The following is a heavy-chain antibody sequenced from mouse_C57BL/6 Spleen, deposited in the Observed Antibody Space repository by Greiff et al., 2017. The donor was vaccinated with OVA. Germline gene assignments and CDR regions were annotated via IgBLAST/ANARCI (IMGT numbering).Heavy chain of an antibody. J-gene: IGHJ1*03. CDR2: IHPNSGST. D-gene: IGHD2-3*01. V-gene: IGHV1-64*01. CDR1: GYTFTSYW. CDR3: ASGLLQYFDV. Sequence: QVQLQQPGAELVKPGASVKLSCTASGYTFTSYWMHWVKQRPGQGLEWIGMIHPNSGSTNYNEKFKSKATLTVAKSSSTAYMQLSSLTSEDAAVYYCASGLLQYFDVWGTGTTVTVSS.